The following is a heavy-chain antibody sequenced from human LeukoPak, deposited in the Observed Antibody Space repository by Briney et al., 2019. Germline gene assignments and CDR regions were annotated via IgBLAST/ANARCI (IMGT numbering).Heavy chain of an antibody. CDR3: ARYSSSWYGYYYYYMDV. J-gene: IGHJ6*03. V-gene: IGHV4-59*01. D-gene: IGHD6-13*01. CDR2: IYYGGST. CDR1: GGSISSYY. Sequence: SETLSLTCTVSGGSISSYYWRWIRQPPGKGLEWIGYIYYGGSTNYNRSLKRGVSISVDTSKKQFSVRRSSMTAAGAAVYYCARYSSSWYGYYYYYMDVWGKGTTVTVSS.